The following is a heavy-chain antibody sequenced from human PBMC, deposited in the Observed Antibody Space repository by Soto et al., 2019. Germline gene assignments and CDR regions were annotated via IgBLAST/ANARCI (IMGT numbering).Heavy chain of an antibody. J-gene: IGHJ3*02. CDR3: ATAAGIQLWLPAFDI. CDR2: IIPIFGTA. Sequence: SVKVSCKASGGTFSSYAISWVRQAPGQGLEWMGGIIPIFGTANCAQKFQGRVTITADESTSTAYMELSSLRSEDTAVYYCATAAGIQLWLPAFDIWGQGXMVTV. D-gene: IGHD5-18*01. CDR1: GGTFSSYA. V-gene: IGHV1-69*13.